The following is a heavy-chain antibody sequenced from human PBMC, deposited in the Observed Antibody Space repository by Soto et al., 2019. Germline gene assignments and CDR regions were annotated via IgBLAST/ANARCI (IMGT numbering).Heavy chain of an antibody. CDR3: ASQQWLEDYYFDY. CDR2: IYSGGST. Sequence: GSLRLFSAPSGFTVSSNYMSLVRQAPGKGLEWVSVIYSGGSTYYADSVKGRFTISRDNSKNTLYLQMNSLRAEDTAVYYCASQQWLEDYYFDYWGQGTLVTVSS. J-gene: IGHJ4*02. D-gene: IGHD6-19*01. CDR1: GFTVSSNY. V-gene: IGHV3-53*01.